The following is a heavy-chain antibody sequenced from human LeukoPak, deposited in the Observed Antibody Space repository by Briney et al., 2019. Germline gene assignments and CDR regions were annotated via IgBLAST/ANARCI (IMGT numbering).Heavy chain of an antibody. Sequence: SETLSLTCAVYGGSFSGYYWSWIRQPPGKGLEWIGEINHSGSTNYNPSLKSRVTISVDTSKNQFSLKPSSVTAADTAVYYCARVDDYGGNSDYWGQGTLVTVSS. CDR3: ARVDDYGGNSDY. D-gene: IGHD4-23*01. V-gene: IGHV4-34*01. CDR2: INHSGST. J-gene: IGHJ4*02. CDR1: GGSFSGYY.